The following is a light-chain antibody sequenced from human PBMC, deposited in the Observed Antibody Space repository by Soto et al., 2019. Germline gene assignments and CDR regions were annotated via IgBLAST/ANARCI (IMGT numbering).Light chain of an antibody. CDR2: EVN. Sequence: QSVLTQPPSASGSPGQSVTISCTGTSSDVGGYEYVSWYQQHPGKAPKLIIYEVNKRPSGVPDRFSGSKSGNTASLTVSGLQAEDEADYYCSSYAGNNNVLFGGGTKLTVL. CDR1: SSDVGGYEY. V-gene: IGLV2-8*01. J-gene: IGLJ2*01. CDR3: SSYAGNNNVL.